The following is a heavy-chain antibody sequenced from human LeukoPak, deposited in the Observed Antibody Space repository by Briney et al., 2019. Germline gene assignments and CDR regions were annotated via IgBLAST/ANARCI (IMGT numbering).Heavy chain of an antibody. CDR3: ARRSRYYGMDV. V-gene: IGHV3-33*01. Sequence: GGSLRLSCAASGFTFSSYGMHWVRQAPGKGLEWVAVIWYDGSNKYYADSVKGRFTISRDNSKNTLYLQMNSLRAEDTAVYYCARRSRYYGMDVWSQGTTVTVSS. J-gene: IGHJ6*02. CDR2: IWYDGSNK. D-gene: IGHD3-10*01. CDR1: GFTFSSYG.